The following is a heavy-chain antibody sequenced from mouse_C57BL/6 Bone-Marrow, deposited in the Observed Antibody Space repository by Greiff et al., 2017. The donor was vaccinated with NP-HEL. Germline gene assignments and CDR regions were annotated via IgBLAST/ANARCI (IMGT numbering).Heavy chain of an antibody. CDR2: ILPSIGRT. CDR1: DSEVFPIAY. J-gene: IGHJ1*03. Sequence: VKLQESGSELRSPGSSVKLSCKDFDSEVFPIAYMSWVRQKPGHGFEWIGGILPSIGRTIYGEKFEDKATLDADTLSNTAYLELNSLTSEDSAIYYCARAPITPWYFDVWGTGTTVTVSS. V-gene: IGHV15-2*01. CDR3: ARAPITPWYFDV. D-gene: IGHD1-1*01.